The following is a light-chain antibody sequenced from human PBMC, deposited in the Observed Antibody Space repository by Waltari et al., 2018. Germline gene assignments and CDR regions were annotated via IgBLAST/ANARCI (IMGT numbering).Light chain of an antibody. V-gene: IGLV4-69*01. CDR3: RTGGHGTWV. J-gene: IGLJ3*02. Sequence: QLVLTQSPSASASLGASVKLTCTLSSGHSSNVIAWHQQQPEKGPRYLMKVNSDGSHSKGDEIPDCFSGSSSGAEPYLTSSSVQSEDEADYYCRTGGHGTWVFGGGTKLTVL. CDR2: VNSDGSH. CDR1: SGHSSNV.